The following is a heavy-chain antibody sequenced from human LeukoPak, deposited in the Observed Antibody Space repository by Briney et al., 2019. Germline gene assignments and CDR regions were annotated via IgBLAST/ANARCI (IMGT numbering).Heavy chain of an antibody. D-gene: IGHD1-26*01. CDR3: ARGPSGSYEGNWFDP. J-gene: IGHJ5*02. V-gene: IGHV1-8*01. CDR1: GYTFTSYD. Sequence: SVKVSCKASGYTFTSYDINWVRQATGQGLEWMGWMNPNSGSTGYAQKFQGRVTMTRNTSISTAYMELSSLRSEDTAVYYCARGPSGSYEGNWFDPWGQGTLVTVSS. CDR2: MNPNSGST.